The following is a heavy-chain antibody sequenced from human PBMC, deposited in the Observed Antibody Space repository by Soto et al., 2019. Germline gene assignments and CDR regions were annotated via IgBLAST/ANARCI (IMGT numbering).Heavy chain of an antibody. V-gene: IGHV3-33*01. CDR1: GFTFSSYG. CDR2: IWYDGSNK. D-gene: IGHD3-10*01. Sequence: GGSLRLSCAASGFTFSSYGMHWVRQAPGKRLEWVAVIWYDGSNKYYADSVKGRFTISRDNSKNTLYLQMNSLRAEDTAVYYCARDLNIDNVLLWFGELPHSHYGMDVWGQGTTVTVSS. J-gene: IGHJ6*02. CDR3: ARDLNIDNVLLWFGELPHSHYGMDV.